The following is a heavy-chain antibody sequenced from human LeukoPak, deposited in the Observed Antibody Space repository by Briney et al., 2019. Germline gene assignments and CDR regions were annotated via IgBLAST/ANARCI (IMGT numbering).Heavy chain of an antibody. D-gene: IGHD1-26*01. V-gene: IGHV3-30*03. J-gene: IGHJ4*02. Sequence: PGGSLRLSCAASGFTFSGYGMHWVRQAPGKGPEWVALISYDGSNKNYADSVKGRFTISRDNSKNTLHLQMNSLRAEDTAVYYCAREWEVLRGYFDYWGQGTLVTVSS. CDR2: ISYDGSNK. CDR3: AREWEVLRGYFDY. CDR1: GFTFSGYG.